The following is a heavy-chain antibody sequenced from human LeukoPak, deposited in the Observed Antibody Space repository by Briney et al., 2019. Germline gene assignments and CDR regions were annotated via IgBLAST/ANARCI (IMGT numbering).Heavy chain of an antibody. CDR2: ISAYNGNT. J-gene: IGHJ5*02. Sequence: ASVKVSCKASGYTFTSYGISWVRQAPGQGLEWMGWISAYNGNTNYAQKLQGRVTMTTDTSTSTAYMELRSLRSDDTAVYYCARDKGESSGWYVHWFEPWGQGTLVTVSS. CDR1: GYTFTSYG. V-gene: IGHV1-18*01. D-gene: IGHD6-19*01. CDR3: ARDKGESSGWYVHWFEP.